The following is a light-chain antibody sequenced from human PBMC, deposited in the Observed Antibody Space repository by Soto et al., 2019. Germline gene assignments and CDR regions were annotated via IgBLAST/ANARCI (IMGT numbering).Light chain of an antibody. J-gene: IGKJ1*01. V-gene: IGKV3-20*01. CDR2: GAS. CDR1: QSVSSSS. CDR3: QQYGSSPWT. Sequence: EIVLTQSPGTLSLSPGERATLSCRASQSVSSSSLAWYQQKPGQAPRRRIYGASSRATGIPDRFSGSGSGTDFTLTISRLEPEDFAVYYWQQYGSSPWTFGQGTKVEIK.